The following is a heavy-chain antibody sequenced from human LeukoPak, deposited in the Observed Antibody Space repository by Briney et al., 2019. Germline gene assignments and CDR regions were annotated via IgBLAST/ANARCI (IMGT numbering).Heavy chain of an antibody. D-gene: IGHD4-17*01. CDR2: IWHDGTNK. V-gene: IGHV3-30*02. J-gene: IGHJ4*02. CDR3: VKERYRDLDN. Sequence: GGSLRLSCAASGFSFRNYALHWVRQAPGRGLEWVTVIWHDGTNKFYVDSVRGRFAISRDNSKNIVYLEMNSLRPEDTAIYYCVKERYRDLDNWGQGTLVTVSS. CDR1: GFSFRNYA.